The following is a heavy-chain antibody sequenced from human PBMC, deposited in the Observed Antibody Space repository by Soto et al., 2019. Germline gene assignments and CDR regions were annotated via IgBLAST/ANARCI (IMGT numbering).Heavy chain of an antibody. CDR1: SGSISGYY. CDR3: PRACLGSDWYYYFDS. J-gene: IGHJ4*02. CDR2: VHYSGNP. D-gene: IGHD6-19*01. Sequence: SETLSLTCTVSSGSISGYYWGWIRQPPGEGLEWIGYVHYSGNPNYSPSFKSRVTTSVDTSKNRFSLKLNSVTAADNPVYYCPRACLGSDWYYYFDSWAPATLVTVS. V-gene: IGHV4-59*01.